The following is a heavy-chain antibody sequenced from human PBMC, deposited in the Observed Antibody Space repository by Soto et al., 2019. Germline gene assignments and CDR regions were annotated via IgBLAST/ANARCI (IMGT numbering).Heavy chain of an antibody. V-gene: IGHV3-33*01. CDR1: GFTFSSYG. CDR3: ARDLEGYCSSTSCYGYYFDY. CDR2: IWYDGSNK. D-gene: IGHD2-2*01. Sequence: PGGSLRLSSAASGFTFSSYGMHWVRQAPGKGLEWVAVIWYDGSNKYYADSVKGRFTISRDNSKNTLYLQMNSLRAEDTAVYYCARDLEGYCSSTSCYGYYFDYWGQGTLVTVSS. J-gene: IGHJ4*02.